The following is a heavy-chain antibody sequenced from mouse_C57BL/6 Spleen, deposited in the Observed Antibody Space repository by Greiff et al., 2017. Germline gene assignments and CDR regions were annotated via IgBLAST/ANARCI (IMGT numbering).Heavy chain of an antibody. J-gene: IGHJ4*01. D-gene: IGHD4-1*01. CDR3: ARSGVYYAMDY. V-gene: IGHV1-64*01. CDR1: GYTFTSYW. Sequence: QVKLQQPGAELVKPGASVTLSCKASGYTFTSYWMHWVKQRPGQGLEWIGMIHPNSGSTNYNEKFKSKATLTVDKSSSTAYMQLSSLTSEDSAVYYCARSGVYYAMDYWGQGTSVTVSS. CDR2: IHPNSGST.